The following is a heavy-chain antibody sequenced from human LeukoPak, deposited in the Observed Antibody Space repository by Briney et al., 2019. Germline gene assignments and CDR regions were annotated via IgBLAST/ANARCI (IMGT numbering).Heavy chain of an antibody. CDR3: ARELLLGDGYIHFDY. CDR2: ISAYNGNT. Sequence: GASVKVSCKASGYTFTSYGISWVRQAPGQGLEWMGWISAYNGNTNYAQKLQGRVTMTTDTSTSTAYMELRSLRSDDTAVYYCARELLLGDGYIHFDYWGQGTLVTVSS. D-gene: IGHD5-24*01. V-gene: IGHV1-18*01. J-gene: IGHJ4*02. CDR1: GYTFTSYG.